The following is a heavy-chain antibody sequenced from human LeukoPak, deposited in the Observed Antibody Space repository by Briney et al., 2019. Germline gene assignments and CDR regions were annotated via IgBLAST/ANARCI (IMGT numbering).Heavy chain of an antibody. CDR2: ISYDGSNK. Sequence: PGGSLRLSCAASGFTFSSYAMHWVRQAPGKGLEWVAVISYDGSNKYYADSVKGRFTISRDNSKNTLYLQMNSLRAEDTAVYYCASGIRLWSYFDYWGQGTLVTVSS. J-gene: IGHJ4*02. CDR3: ASGIRLWSYFDY. D-gene: IGHD5-18*01. CDR1: GFTFSSYA. V-gene: IGHV3-30*04.